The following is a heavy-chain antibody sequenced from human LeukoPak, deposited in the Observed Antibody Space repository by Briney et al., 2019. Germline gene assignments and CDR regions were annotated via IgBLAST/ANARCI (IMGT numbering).Heavy chain of an antibody. CDR3: ASFLAYCGGDCYSDFDY. CDR2: ISYDGSNK. CDR1: GFTFSSYA. Sequence: PGGSLRLSCAASGFTFSSYAMHWVRQAPGKGLEWVAVISYDGSNKYYADSVKGRFTISRDNSKNTLYLQMNSLRAKDTAVYYCASFLAYCGGDCYSDFDYWGQGTLVTVSS. V-gene: IGHV3-30-3*01. J-gene: IGHJ4*02. D-gene: IGHD2-21*02.